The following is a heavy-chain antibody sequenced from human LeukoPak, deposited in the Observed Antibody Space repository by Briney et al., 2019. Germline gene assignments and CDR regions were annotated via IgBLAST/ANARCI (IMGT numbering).Heavy chain of an antibody. D-gene: IGHD1-26*01. CDR2: VYHSGSP. V-gene: IGHV4-4*02. CDR3: ARDPRPGCTSGSCNLSYFDF. CDR1: GGSISSSSW. Sequence: SGTLSLTCAVSGGSISSSSWWSWVRQPPGKGLEWIGEVYHSGSPNYNPSFRGRVTILVDKSKNQFSLNLGSLTAADTAVYYCARDPRPGCTSGSCNLSYFDFWGQGILVTVSS. J-gene: IGHJ4*02.